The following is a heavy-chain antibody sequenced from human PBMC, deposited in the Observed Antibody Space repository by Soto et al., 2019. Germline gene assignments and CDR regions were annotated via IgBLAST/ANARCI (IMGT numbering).Heavy chain of an antibody. CDR2: IYYSGST. V-gene: IGHV4-39*01. J-gene: IGHJ5*02. CDR1: GDCISSSSYY. Sequence: PSETLSLTCTVSGDCISSSSYYWGWIRQPPGKGLEWIGSIYYSGSTYYNPSLKSRVTISVDTSKNQFSLKLSSVTAADTAVYYCARSNNWNYHWFDPWGQGTLVTVSS. D-gene: IGHD1-7*01. CDR3: ARSNNWNYHWFDP.